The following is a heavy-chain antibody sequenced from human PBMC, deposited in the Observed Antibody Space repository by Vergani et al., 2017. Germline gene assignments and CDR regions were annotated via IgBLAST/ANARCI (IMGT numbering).Heavy chain of an antibody. J-gene: IGHJ3*02. Sequence: VQLVQSGAEVKKPGASVKVSCKASGYTFTSYYMHWVRRAPGQGLEWMGIINPSGGSTSHAKKFQGRVTMTRDTSTSTVYMELSSLGSEDTAVYYCARTNEYGGRDAFDIWGQGTMVTVSS. CDR3: ARTNEYGGRDAFDI. D-gene: IGHD4-23*01. V-gene: IGHV1-46*03. CDR2: INPSGGST. CDR1: GYTFTSYY.